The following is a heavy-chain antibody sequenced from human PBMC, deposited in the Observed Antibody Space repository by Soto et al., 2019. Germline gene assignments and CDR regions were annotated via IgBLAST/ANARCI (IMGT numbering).Heavy chain of an antibody. V-gene: IGHV4-31*02. Sequence: SETLSLTCSVSGASVSSGGYFWTWIRQLPGKGLEWIGYIYSSGATHYTPSLQSRLSMSLDTSRNHFSLKLPSMTVADTAVYYCAVHRATPGVALSNWFGPCGQGSLVTVSS. J-gene: IGHJ5*02. CDR2: IYSSGAT. CDR3: AVHRATPGVALSNWFGP. D-gene: IGHD3-10*01. CDR1: GASVSSGGYF.